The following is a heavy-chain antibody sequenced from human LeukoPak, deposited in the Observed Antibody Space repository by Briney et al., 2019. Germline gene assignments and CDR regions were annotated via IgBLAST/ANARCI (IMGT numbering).Heavy chain of an antibody. CDR1: GYTFTSYG. CDR2: ISAYNGNT. D-gene: IGHD5-18*01. V-gene: IGHV1-18*01. J-gene: IGHJ3*02. CDR3: ARDLGSVVQLWLGVAFDI. Sequence: ASVKVSCKASGYTFTSYGISWVRQAPGQGLEWMGWISAYNGNTNYAQKPQGRVTMTTDTSTSTAYMELRSLRSDDTAVYYCARDLGSVVQLWLGVAFDIWGQGTMVTVSS.